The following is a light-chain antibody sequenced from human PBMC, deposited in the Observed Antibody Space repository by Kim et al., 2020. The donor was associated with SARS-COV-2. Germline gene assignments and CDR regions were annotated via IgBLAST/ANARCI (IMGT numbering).Light chain of an antibody. Sequence: DFQMTQSPSSVSASVGDRVTITCRASQGINNWLGWYQQKPGKAPKLLIYAASNLQSGVPSRFSGSESGTDFTLTISSLQPEDFATYYCQQSISPFTFGPGTKVDIK. V-gene: IGKV1-12*01. CDR2: AAS. CDR3: QQSISPFT. CDR1: QGINNW. J-gene: IGKJ3*01.